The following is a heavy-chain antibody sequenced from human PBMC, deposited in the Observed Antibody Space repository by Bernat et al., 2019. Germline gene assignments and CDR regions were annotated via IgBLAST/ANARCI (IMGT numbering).Heavy chain of an antibody. CDR2: ISYDARDR. J-gene: IGHJ4*02. D-gene: IGHD4-4*01. CDR1: GFTFSSHV. CDR3: VRDADYRVDY. V-gene: IGHV3-74*01. Sequence: EVQLVASGGGLVQPGGSLRLSCAASGFTFSSHVMHWVRQPPGRWPVWISRISYDARDRNYADPVKGRFTISRDNAKNTLYLQMDSLRADDTALYYCVRDADYRVDYWGLGTLVTVSS.